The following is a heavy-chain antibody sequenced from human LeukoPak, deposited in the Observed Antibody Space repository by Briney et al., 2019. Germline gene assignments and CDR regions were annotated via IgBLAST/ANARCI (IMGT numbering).Heavy chain of an antibody. CDR1: GGSISSSSYY. CDR2: IYYSGST. CDR3: ARDRKGIAARAFDI. Sequence: PSETLSLTCTVSGGSISSSSYYWGWIRQPPGKGLEWIGSIYYSGSTYYNPSLKSRVTISVDTSKNQFSLKLSSVTAADTAVYYCARDRKGIAARAFDIWGQGTMVTVSS. V-gene: IGHV4-39*07. D-gene: IGHD6-6*01. J-gene: IGHJ3*02.